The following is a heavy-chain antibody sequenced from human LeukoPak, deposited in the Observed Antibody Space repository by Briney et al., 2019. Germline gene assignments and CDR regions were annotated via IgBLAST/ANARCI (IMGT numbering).Heavy chain of an antibody. CDR2: IIPIFGTA. Sequence: SVKVSCNASGGTFSSYAISWVRQAPGQVLEWMGGIIPIFGTANYAQKFQGRVTITADESTSTAYMELSSLRSEDTAVYYCARARPSSSRSLYYYYMDVWGKGTTVTVSS. CDR1: GGTFSSYA. J-gene: IGHJ6*03. V-gene: IGHV1-69*13. D-gene: IGHD6-6*01. CDR3: ARARPSSSRSLYYYYMDV.